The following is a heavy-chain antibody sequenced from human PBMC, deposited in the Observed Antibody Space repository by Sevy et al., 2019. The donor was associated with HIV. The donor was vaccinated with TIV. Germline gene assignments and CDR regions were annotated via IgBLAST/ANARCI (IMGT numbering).Heavy chain of an antibody. Sequence: GESLKISWAASGFTFSSYAMHWVRQAPGKGLEWVAVISYDGSNKYYAGSVKGRFTISRDNSKNKLDLQMNSLRAEDTAVYYRARVGGDYVWGSYRVWGQGTLVTVSS. CDR1: GFTFSSYA. J-gene: IGHJ4*02. CDR2: ISYDGSNK. D-gene: IGHD3-16*02. V-gene: IGHV3-30-3*01. CDR3: ARVGGDYVWGSYRV.